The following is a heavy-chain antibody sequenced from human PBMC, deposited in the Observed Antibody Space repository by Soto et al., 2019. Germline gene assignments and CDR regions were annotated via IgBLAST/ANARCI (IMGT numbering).Heavy chain of an antibody. CDR3: AAIVVVPAAISYYYGMDV. Sequence: SVKVSCKASGGTFSSYAISWVRQAPGQGLEWIGGIIPIFGTANYAQKFQGRVTITADESTSTAYMELSSLRSEDTAVYYCAAIVVVPAAISYYYGMDVWGQGTTVTVSS. CDR2: IIPIFGTA. V-gene: IGHV1-69*13. D-gene: IGHD2-2*02. CDR1: GGTFSSYA. J-gene: IGHJ6*02.